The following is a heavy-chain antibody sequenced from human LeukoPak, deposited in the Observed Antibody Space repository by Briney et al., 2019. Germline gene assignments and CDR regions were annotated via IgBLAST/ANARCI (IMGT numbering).Heavy chain of an antibody. Sequence: GGSLRLSCAASGFSVRSNYMNWVRQAPGKGLEWVSYISSSGSTIYYADSVKGRFTISRDNAKNSLYLQMNSLRAEDTAVYYCAELGITMIGGVWGKGTTVTISS. J-gene: IGHJ6*04. CDR3: AELGITMIGGV. CDR2: ISSSGSTI. CDR1: GFSVRSNY. D-gene: IGHD3-10*02. V-gene: IGHV3-48*03.